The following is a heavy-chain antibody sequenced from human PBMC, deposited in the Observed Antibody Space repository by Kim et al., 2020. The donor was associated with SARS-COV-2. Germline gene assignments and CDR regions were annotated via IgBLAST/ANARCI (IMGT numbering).Heavy chain of an antibody. V-gene: IGHV3-66*01. CDR2: IYSGGST. J-gene: IGHJ1*01. CDR3: ARDGRYCSGGSCEYFQH. D-gene: IGHD2-15*01. CDR1: GFTVSSNY. Sequence: GGSLRLSCAASGFTVSSNYMSWVRQAPGKGLEWVSVIYSGGSTYYADSVKGRFTISRDNSKNTLYLQMNSLRAEDTAVYYCARDGRYCSGGSCEYFQHWGQGTLVNVSS.